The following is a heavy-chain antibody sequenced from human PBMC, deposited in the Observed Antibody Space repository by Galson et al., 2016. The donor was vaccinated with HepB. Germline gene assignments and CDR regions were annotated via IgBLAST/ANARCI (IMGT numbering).Heavy chain of an antibody. Sequence: SLRLSCAASGFTFSGYAMSWVRQAPGKGLEWVSFISGSGGSIYYADSVKGRFTSSRDNSKNKLYLQMNSLRAEDTAVYYCAKDPRSSNWYVDSWGQGTLVTVSS. D-gene: IGHD6-13*01. CDR3: AKDPRSSNWYVDS. J-gene: IGHJ4*02. V-gene: IGHV3-23*01. CDR1: GFTFSGYA. CDR2: ISGSGGSI.